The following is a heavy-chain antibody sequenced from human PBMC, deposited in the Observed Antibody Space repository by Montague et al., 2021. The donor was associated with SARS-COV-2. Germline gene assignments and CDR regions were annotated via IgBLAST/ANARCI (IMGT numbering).Heavy chain of an antibody. CDR1: GGPISGYY. Sequence: SETLSLTCSVSGGPISGYYWSWIRQSPGKGLEWIGYIYYSWGTIYNPSLKSRVIISVDTSKSQFSLKLSSVTAADTAVYYCAGDRFIAGGRLPHGFDPWGQGTLVTVSS. CDR3: AGDRFIAGGRLPHGFDP. CDR2: IYYSWGT. J-gene: IGHJ5*02. D-gene: IGHD6-13*01. V-gene: IGHV4-59*01.